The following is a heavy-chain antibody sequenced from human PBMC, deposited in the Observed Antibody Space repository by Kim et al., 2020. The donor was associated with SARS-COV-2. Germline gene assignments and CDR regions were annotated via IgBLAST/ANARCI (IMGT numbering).Heavy chain of an antibody. CDR1: GFTFSSYG. D-gene: IGHD3-3*01. Sequence: GGSLRLSCAASGFTFSSYGMHWVRQAPGKGLEWVAVIWYDGSNKYYADSVKGRFTISRDNSKNTLYLQMNSLRAEDTAVYYCARDGVYYDFWSGYYRAAYYGLDVWGQGTTITVSS. J-gene: IGHJ6*02. CDR3: ARDGVYYDFWSGYYRAAYYGLDV. CDR2: IWYDGSNK. V-gene: IGHV3-33*01.